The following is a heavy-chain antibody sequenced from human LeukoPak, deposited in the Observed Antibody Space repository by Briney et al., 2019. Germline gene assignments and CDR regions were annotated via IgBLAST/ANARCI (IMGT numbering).Heavy chain of an antibody. Sequence: SETLSLTCTVSGGSISNYYWSWIRQPAGKGLEWIGRIYSSGSTYYKPSLQSRVTMSVDTSKNQFSLKLSSVTAADTAVYYCARGVAYSSGWYDYWGQGTLVTVSS. CDR3: ARGVAYSSGWYDY. D-gene: IGHD6-19*01. J-gene: IGHJ4*02. CDR1: GGSISNYY. V-gene: IGHV4-4*07. CDR2: IYSSGST.